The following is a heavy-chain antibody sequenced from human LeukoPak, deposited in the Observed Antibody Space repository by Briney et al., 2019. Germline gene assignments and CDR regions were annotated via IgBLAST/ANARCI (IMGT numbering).Heavy chain of an antibody. D-gene: IGHD3-16*02. CDR1: GGSISSSSYY. V-gene: IGHV4-39*07. J-gene: IGHJ4*02. CDR3: ARARRVMITFGGVIASYFDY. Sequence: SETLSLTCTVSGGSISSSSYYWGWIRQPPGKGLEWIGSIYYSGSTYYNPSLKSRVTISVDKSKNQFSLKLSSVTAADTAVYYRARARRVMITFGGVIASYFDYWGQGTLVTVSS. CDR2: IYYSGST.